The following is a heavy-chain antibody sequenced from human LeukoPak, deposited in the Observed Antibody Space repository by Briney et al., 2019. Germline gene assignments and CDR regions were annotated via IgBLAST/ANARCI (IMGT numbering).Heavy chain of an antibody. V-gene: IGHV3-30*04. J-gene: IGHJ4*02. D-gene: IGHD1-26*01. Sequence: HPGGSLRLSCAASGFTFSSYTLHWVRQAPGKGLEWVAVISYDGSHIYYADSVKGRFTISRDNSKNALYLQMNSLRPEDTAVYYCARGNQAADSGSSHRGQGTLVTVSS. CDR3: ARGNQAADSGSSH. CDR1: GFTFSSYT. CDR2: ISYDGSHI.